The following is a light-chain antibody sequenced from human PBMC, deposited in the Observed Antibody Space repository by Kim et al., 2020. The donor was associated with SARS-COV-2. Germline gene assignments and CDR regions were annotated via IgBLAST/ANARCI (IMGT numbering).Light chain of an antibody. CDR1: QSVRNN. V-gene: IGKV3-15*01. CDR3: QQYNDWPLLT. J-gene: IGKJ4*01. Sequence: IVMTQSPATLSVSPGERVTLSCRASQSVRNNLAWYQQRPGQAPRLLIYGASTRATYVSDRFSGSGSGTEFTLTIRSLQSEDLAVYYCQQYNDWPLLTFGGGTKVDIK. CDR2: GAS.